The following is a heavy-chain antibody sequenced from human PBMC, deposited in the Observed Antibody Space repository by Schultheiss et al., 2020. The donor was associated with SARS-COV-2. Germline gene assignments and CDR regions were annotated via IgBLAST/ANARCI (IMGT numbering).Heavy chain of an antibody. J-gene: IGHJ4*02. V-gene: IGHV4-34*01. CDR3: ARSNYCTWCGFDY. D-gene: IGHD1-7*01. Sequence: SQTLSLTCAVYGGSFSGYYWTWIRQPPGKGLEWIGEINHSGSTNYNPSLKSRVTISVDTSKNQFSLKLSSVTAADTAVYYCARSNYCTWCGFDYWGQGALVTVSS. CDR1: GGSFSGYY. CDR2: INHSGST.